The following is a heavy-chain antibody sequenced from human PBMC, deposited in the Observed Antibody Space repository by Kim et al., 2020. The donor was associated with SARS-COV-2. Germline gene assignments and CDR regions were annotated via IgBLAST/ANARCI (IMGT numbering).Heavy chain of an antibody. J-gene: IGHJ2*01. D-gene: IGHD4-17*01. V-gene: IGHV3-21*01. Sequence: YYADSVKGRFTNSRDKAKNSLYLQMSSRRAEGTAVYYCATAVTTDWYFDLWGRGTLVTVSS. CDR3: ATAVTTDWYFDL.